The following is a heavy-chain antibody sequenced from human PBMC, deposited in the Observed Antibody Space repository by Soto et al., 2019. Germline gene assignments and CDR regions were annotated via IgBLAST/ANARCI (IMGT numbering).Heavy chain of an antibody. D-gene: IGHD3-22*01. V-gene: IGHV3-23*01. CDR2: ISGSGGST. Sequence: PGGSLRLSCAASGFTFSSYAMSWVRQAPGKGLEWVSAISGSGGSTYYADSVKGRFTISRDNSKNTLYLQMNSLRAEDTAVYYCAKEKGLDYYDSSGSPPGWFDPWGQGTLVTVSS. CDR1: GFTFSSYA. J-gene: IGHJ5*02. CDR3: AKEKGLDYYDSSGSPPGWFDP.